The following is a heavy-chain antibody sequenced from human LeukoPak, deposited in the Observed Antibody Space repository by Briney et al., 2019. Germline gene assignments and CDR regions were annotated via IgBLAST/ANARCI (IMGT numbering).Heavy chain of an antibody. D-gene: IGHD3-22*01. CDR1: GGTFSSYA. CDR3: ARGGDYDSSGYYSYDY. CDR2: IIPILGIA. V-gene: IGHV1-69*04. J-gene: IGHJ4*02. Sequence: ASVKVSCKASGGTFSSYAISWVRQAPGQGLEWMGRIIPILGIANYAQKFQGRVTITADKSTSTAYMELSSLRSEDTAVYYCARGGDYDSSGYYSYDYWGQGTLVTVSS.